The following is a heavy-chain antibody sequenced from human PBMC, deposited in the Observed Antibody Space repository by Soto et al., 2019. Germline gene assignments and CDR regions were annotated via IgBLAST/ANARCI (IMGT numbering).Heavy chain of an antibody. Sequence: GGSLRLSCAASGFTFSNAWMNWVRQAPGKGLEWVGRIKSKTDGGTTDYAAPVKGRFTISRDDSKNTLYLQMNSLKTEDTAVYYCTTDKRYSSSWYFRSEYYGMDVWGQGTTVTVSS. CDR3: TTDKRYSSSWYFRSEYYGMDV. D-gene: IGHD6-13*01. J-gene: IGHJ6*02. V-gene: IGHV3-15*07. CDR1: GFTFSNAW. CDR2: IKSKTDGGTT.